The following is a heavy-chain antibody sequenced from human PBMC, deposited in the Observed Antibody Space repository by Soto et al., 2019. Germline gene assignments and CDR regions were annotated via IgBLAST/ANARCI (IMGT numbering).Heavy chain of an antibody. CDR2: IKEDGSQI. D-gene: IGHD6-13*01. CDR1: GLIFSNNW. V-gene: IGHV3-7*04. CDR3: ARGGSDSSWYWRD. Sequence: DVQLVESGGGLVQPGGSLRLSCTASGLIFSNNWMTWVRQAPGKGPEWVANIKEDGSQIDYVDSVKGRFTVSRDNAKNSVYLQMNTLSVEDTAIYYCARGGSDSSWYWRDWGQGALVTVSS. J-gene: IGHJ4*02.